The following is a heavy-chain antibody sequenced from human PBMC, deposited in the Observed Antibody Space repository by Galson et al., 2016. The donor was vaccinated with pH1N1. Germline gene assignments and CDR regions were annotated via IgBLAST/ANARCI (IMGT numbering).Heavy chain of an antibody. CDR1: GGTFSNSA. V-gene: IGHV1-69*06. Sequence: SVKVSCKASGGTFSNSAISWVRQAPGQGLEWMGGISPIFGSINYAQRFQGRVTVSADIFTKTANMELSSLTYEDTAIYYCATAGPLVREILYYSYAMDVWGQGTTVTVSS. J-gene: IGHJ6*02. D-gene: IGHD3-10*01. CDR2: ISPIFGSI. CDR3: ATAGPLVREILYYSYAMDV.